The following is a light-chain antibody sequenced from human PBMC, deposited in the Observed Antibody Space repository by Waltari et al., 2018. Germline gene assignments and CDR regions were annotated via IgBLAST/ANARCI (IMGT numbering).Light chain of an antibody. V-gene: IGKV4-1*01. CDR2: WAS. J-gene: IGKJ2*01. Sequence: DIVMTQSPDSLAVSLGERATINCKSSQSVLYSSNNENYLAWYQQKPGQPPNLLISWASTRESGVPDRFSGSGSGTHFTLTISSLQAEDVAVYYCQQYYSIPYTFGQGTKLEI. CDR1: QSVLYSSNNENY. CDR3: QQYYSIPYT.